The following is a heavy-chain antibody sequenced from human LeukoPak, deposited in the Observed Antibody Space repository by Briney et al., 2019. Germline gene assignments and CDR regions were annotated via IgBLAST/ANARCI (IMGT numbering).Heavy chain of an antibody. J-gene: IGHJ4*02. D-gene: IGHD6-13*01. V-gene: IGHV4-39*01. CDR3: ARCWTSSWYYFDY. Sequence: SETLSLTCTVSGGSINSTSYYWGWIRQPPGKGLEWIGSIYYGGSTYYNPSLKSRVTILVDVDTSKNQFSLKLSSVTAADTAVYYCARCWTSSWYYFDYWGQGTLVTVSS. CDR1: GGSINSTSYY. CDR2: IYYGGST.